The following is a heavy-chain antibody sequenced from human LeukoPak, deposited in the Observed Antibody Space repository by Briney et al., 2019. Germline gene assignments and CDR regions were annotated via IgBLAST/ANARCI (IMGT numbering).Heavy chain of an antibody. J-gene: IGHJ6*03. CDR1: GGSISSGSYF. Sequence: PSQTLSLTCTVSGGSISSGSYFWSWIRQPAGKGLEWIGRIYTNGIPNCSPSLKSRITISLDTSKNQFSLKMNSVTAADTALYYCARGSSYYMDVWGKGTTVTASS. D-gene: IGHD3-10*01. V-gene: IGHV4-61*02. CDR2: IYTNGIP. CDR3: ARGSSYYMDV.